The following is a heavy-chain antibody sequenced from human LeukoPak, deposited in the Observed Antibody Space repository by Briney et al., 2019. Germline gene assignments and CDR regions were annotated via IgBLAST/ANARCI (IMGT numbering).Heavy chain of an antibody. D-gene: IGHD2-21*02. J-gene: IGHJ4*02. CDR3: TTDRDALRY. V-gene: IGHV3-15*01. Sequence: GGSLRLSCAASKFAFSSYAMSWVRQAPGKGLEWVGRIKSKTYGGTTDYAAPVKGRFTISRDDSRNTLYLQMDSLKTEDTAVFYCTTDRDALRYWGQGTLVTVSS. CDR1: KFAFSSYA. CDR2: IKSKTYGGTT.